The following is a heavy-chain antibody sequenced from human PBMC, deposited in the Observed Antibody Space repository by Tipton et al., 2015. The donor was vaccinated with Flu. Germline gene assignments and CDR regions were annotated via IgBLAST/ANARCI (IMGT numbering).Heavy chain of an antibody. Sequence: GSLRLSCAASGFTFSSYAMSWVRQAPGKGLEWVPAISGSGGSTYYADSVKGRFTISRDNSKNTLYLQMNSLRAEDTAVYYCAKVGFEAVAGTRTYYYGMDVWGQGTTVTVSS. CDR1: GFTFSSYA. V-gene: IGHV3-23*01. D-gene: IGHD6-19*01. CDR2: ISGSGGST. J-gene: IGHJ6*02. CDR3: AKVGFEAVAGTRTYYYGMDV.